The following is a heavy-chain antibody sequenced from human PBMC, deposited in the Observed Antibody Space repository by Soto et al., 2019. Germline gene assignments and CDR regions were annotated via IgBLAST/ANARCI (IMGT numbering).Heavy chain of an antibody. CDR1: GFTFSSYG. Sequence: GGSLRLSCAASGFTFSSYGMHWVRQAPGKGLEWVAVISYDGSNKYYADSVKGRFTISRDNSKNTLYLQMNSLRAEDTAVYYCAKDIDIVVVPAAMRAGRYYYYYGMDVWGQGTTVTVSS. CDR3: AKDIDIVVVPAAMRAGRYYYYYGMDV. D-gene: IGHD2-2*01. CDR2: ISYDGSNK. J-gene: IGHJ6*02. V-gene: IGHV3-30*18.